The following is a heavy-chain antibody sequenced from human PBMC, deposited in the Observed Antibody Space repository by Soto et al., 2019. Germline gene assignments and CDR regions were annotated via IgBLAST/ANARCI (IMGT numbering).Heavy chain of an antibody. D-gene: IGHD6-6*01. CDR2: IWYDGSNK. Sequence: PGGSLRLSCAASGFTFSSYGMHWVRQAPGKGLEWVAVIWYDGSNKYYADSVKGRFTISRDNSKNTLYLQMNSLRAEDTAVYYCAREKHGGYSSSSGWFDPWGQGTLVTVSS. CDR3: AREKHGGYSSSSGWFDP. CDR1: GFTFSSYG. J-gene: IGHJ5*02. V-gene: IGHV3-33*01.